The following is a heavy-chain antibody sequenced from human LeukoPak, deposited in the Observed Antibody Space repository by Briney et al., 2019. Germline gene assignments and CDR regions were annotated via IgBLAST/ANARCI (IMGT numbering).Heavy chain of an antibody. CDR2: IYDSGST. V-gene: IGHV4-39*01. J-gene: IGHJ4*02. D-gene: IGHD6-13*01. CDR1: GGSIRSSYYY. CDR3: ARYGSYSSSWYFDY. Sequence: SETLSLTCTVSGGSIRSSYYYWGWIRQPPGKGLEWIGSIYDSGSTYYNPSLKSRVTISVDTSKSQFSLKLSSVTAADTAVYYCARYGSYSSSWYFDYWGQGTLVTVSS.